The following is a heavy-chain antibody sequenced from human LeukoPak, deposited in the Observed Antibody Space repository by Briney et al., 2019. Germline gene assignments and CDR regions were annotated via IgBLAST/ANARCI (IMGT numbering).Heavy chain of an antibody. V-gene: IGHV1-69*05. D-gene: IGHD6-19*01. J-gene: IGHJ3*02. CDR3: ASQSIAVAAFDI. Sequence: SVKVSCKASGGTFSSYAISWVRQAPGQGLEWMGGIIPIFGTANYAQKFQGRVTITTDESTGTAYMELSSLRSEDTAVYYCASQSIAVAAFDIWGQGTMVTVSS. CDR2: IIPIFGTA. CDR1: GGTFSSYA.